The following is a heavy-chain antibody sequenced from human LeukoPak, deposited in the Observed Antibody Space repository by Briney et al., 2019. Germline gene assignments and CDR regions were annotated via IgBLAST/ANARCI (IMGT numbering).Heavy chain of an antibody. V-gene: IGHV3-33*06. J-gene: IGHJ4*02. D-gene: IGHD4-17*01. CDR3: AKDPFNGDYVPYDY. Sequence: GGSLRLSCAASGFTFSSYGMHSVRQAPGKGLEWVAVIWYDGSNKYYADSVKGRFTISRDNSKNTLYLQMNSLRAEDTAVYYCAKDPFNGDYVPYDYWGQGTLVTVSS. CDR2: IWYDGSNK. CDR1: GFTFSSYG.